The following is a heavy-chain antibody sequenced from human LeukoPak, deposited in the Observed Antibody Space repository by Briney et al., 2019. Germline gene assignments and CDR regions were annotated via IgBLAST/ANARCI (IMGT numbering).Heavy chain of an antibody. CDR1: GFSISRGFY. CDR3: ARVPLSIAARLEGFDY. Sequence: SETLSLTCTVSGFSISRGFYWGWIRQPPGKGPEWIGNIHHSGSTYYNPSLRSRVTISVDTSKNQFSLKLSSVTAADTAVYYCARVPLSIAARLEGFDYWGQGTLVTVSS. V-gene: IGHV4-38-2*02. CDR2: IHHSGST. J-gene: IGHJ4*02. D-gene: IGHD6-6*01.